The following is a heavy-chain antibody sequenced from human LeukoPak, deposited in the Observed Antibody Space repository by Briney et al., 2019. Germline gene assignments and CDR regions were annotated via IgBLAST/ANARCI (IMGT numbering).Heavy chain of an antibody. CDR3: AKDSSSGWYYYYYYMDV. Sequence: GGSLRLSCAASGFTFSSYAMTWVRQAPGKGLEWVSSFSGSGGSTYYADSVKGRFTISRDNSKNTLYLQMNSLRAEDTAVYYCAKDSSSGWYYYYYYMDVWGKGTTVTVSS. J-gene: IGHJ6*03. CDR2: FSGSGGST. V-gene: IGHV3-23*01. D-gene: IGHD6-19*01. CDR1: GFTFSSYA.